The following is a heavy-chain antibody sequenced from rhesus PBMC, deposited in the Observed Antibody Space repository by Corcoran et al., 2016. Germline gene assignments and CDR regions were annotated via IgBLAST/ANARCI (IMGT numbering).Heavy chain of an antibody. CDR3: ARDYVLSY. D-gene: IGHD2-2*01. CDR1: GGSISDNYY. V-gene: IGHV4S7*01. J-gene: IGHJ4*01. CDR2: MYGSVVST. Sequence: QVQLQESGPGLVKPSETLSLTCAVSGGSISDNYYWSWIRQSPGKGLEWIGNMYGSVVSTSPNPPPHRLSTPSKNTTKNPFSLKLTSLAAADPAVYYWARDYVLSYWGQGVLVTAST.